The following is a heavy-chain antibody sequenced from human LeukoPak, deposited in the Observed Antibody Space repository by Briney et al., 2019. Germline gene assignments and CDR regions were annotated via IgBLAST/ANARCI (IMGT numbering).Heavy chain of an antibody. CDR3: ARHVYARLIYCFDY. CDR2: IYYSGSTY. D-gene: IGHD2/OR15-2a*01. CDR1: GGSLSVNSYY. Sequence: SETLSLTCTVSGGSLSVNSYYWGWIRQPPGKGLEWLGSIYYSGSTYYYNPSLKSRVTISVDTSKNQFSLKLTSVTAADTAVYYCARHVYARLIYCFDYWGQGTLVTASS. V-gene: IGHV4-39*01. J-gene: IGHJ4*02.